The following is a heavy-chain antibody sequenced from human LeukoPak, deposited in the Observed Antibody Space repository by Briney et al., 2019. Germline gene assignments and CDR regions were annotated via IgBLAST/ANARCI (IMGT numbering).Heavy chain of an antibody. V-gene: IGHV4-31*03. CDR1: GVSISGRGY. D-gene: IGHD3-9*01. J-gene: IGHJ5*02. Sequence: SETLSLTCSVSGVSISGRGYWGWIRQHPGQGLEWIGYIDYSGKTYYKPSLQSRVIISADTSKNQFTLKVSSVTAADTAVYYCATGYGSGWFDAWGQGAVVTVSS. CDR3: ATGYGSGWFDA. CDR2: IDYSGKT.